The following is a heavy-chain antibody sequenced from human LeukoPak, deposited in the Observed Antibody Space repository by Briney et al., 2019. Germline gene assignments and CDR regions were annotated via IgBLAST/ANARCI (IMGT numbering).Heavy chain of an antibody. CDR1: GFTFSDYY. Sequence: GGSLRLSCAASGFTFSDYYMSWIRQAPGKGLEWVSYISSSSSYTNYADSVKGRFTISRDNAKNSLYLQMNSLRAEDTAVYYCARTDWEYSSSWSPSDYWGQGTLVTVSS. V-gene: IGHV3-11*03. J-gene: IGHJ4*02. CDR2: ISSSSSYT. CDR3: ARTDWEYSSSWSPSDY. D-gene: IGHD6-13*01.